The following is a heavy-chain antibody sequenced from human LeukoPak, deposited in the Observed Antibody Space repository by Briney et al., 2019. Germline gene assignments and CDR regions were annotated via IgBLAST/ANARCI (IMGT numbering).Heavy chain of an antibody. J-gene: IGHJ4*02. V-gene: IGHV4-4*07. D-gene: IGHD3-22*01. Sequence: PSETLSLTCAVSSTSVTSHHWAWIRQPARKGMEWVWRVHFSGSANYNPSLKSRVAISLDKSKNELSLTLNSVSAADTAVYYCARDESSRDDSGGYHYWGRGVLVTVSS. CDR2: VHFSGSA. CDR1: STSVTSHH. CDR3: ARDESSRDDSGGYHY.